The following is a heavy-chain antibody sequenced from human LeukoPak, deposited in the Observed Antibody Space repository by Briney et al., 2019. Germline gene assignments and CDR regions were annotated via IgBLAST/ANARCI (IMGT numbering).Heavy chain of an antibody. D-gene: IGHD4-11*01. Sequence: SETLSLTCTVSGGSISSSSYYWGWIRQPPGKGLEWIGSIYYSGSTYYNSSLKSRVTISVDTSKNQFSLKLSSVTAADTAVYYCARDRGMPTVKGLDWFDPWGQGTLVTVSS. CDR3: ARDRGMPTVKGLDWFDP. V-gene: IGHV4-39*07. CDR1: GGSISSSSYY. CDR2: IYYSGST. J-gene: IGHJ5*02.